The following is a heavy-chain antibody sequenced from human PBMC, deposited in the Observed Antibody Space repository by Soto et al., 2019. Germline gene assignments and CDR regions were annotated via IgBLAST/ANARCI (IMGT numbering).Heavy chain of an antibody. CDR2: IRSKGNNYAT. D-gene: IGHD4-17*01. Sequence: EVQLVESGGGLVQPGGSLKLSCAASGFTFSVSAMHWVRQASGKGLEWIGRIRSKGNNYATAYAESVKDRFTISRDDSKNTAYLQMNSLKTEDTAVYYCTRQSVTTIAHWGQGTLVTVSS. CDR1: GFTFSVSA. V-gene: IGHV3-73*01. J-gene: IGHJ5*02. CDR3: TRQSVTTIAH.